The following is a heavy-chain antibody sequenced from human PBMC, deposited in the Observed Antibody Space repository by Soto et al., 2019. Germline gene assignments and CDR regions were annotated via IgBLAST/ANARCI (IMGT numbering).Heavy chain of an antibody. CDR3: ARIKRVGNRYYYYGMDV. V-gene: IGHV5-10-1*01. J-gene: IGHJ6*02. Sequence: LGESLKISCKGSGYSFTSCWSSWVRQMPGKGLEWMGRIDPSDSYTNYSPSFQGHVTISADKSISTAYLQWSSLKASDTAMYYCARIKRVGNRYYYYGMDVWGQGTTVTVSS. CDR2: IDPSDSYT. CDR1: GYSFTSCW.